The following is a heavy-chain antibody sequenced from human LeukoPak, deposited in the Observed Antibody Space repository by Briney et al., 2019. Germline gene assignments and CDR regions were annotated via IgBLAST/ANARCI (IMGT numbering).Heavy chain of an antibody. Sequence: GGSLRLSCAASGFTFSSYGIHWVRQAPGKGLESGAVIWYDGSNKYSADSVKGRFTISRDNSKNTLYLQMNSLRAEDTAVYYCAGGVGGNYFDYWGQGTLVTVSS. CDR3: AGGVGGNYFDY. CDR2: IWYDGSNK. CDR1: GFTFSSYG. J-gene: IGHJ4*02. V-gene: IGHV3-33*01. D-gene: IGHD4-23*01.